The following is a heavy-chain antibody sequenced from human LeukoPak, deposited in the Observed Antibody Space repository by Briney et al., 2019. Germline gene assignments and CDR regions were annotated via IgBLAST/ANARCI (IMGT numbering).Heavy chain of an antibody. CDR3: ARVSSRAFDV. J-gene: IGHJ3*01. D-gene: IGHD6-6*01. CDR1: GDSVSSYDAT. CDR2: TYYRSKWGN. Sequence: SQPLSLTCAISGDSVSSYDATWNWIRQSPPRGLEWLGRTYYRSKWGNDYAVSVKSRITINPDTSKNQFSLHLNSVTPEDTAVYYCARVSSRAFDVWGQGTMVTVSP. V-gene: IGHV6-1*01.